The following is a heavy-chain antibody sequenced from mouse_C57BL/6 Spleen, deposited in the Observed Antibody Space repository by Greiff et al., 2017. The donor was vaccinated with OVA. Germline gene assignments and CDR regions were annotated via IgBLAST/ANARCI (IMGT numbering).Heavy chain of an antibody. CDR2: INPNNGGT. J-gene: IGHJ1*03. CDR3: ARHGSSLYGYFDV. D-gene: IGHD1-1*01. Sequence: VQLQQSGPELVKPGASVKIPCKASGYTFTDYNMDWVKQSHGKSLEWIGDINPNNGGTIYNQKFKGKATLTADKSSSTAYMELRNLESEDTADYYSARHGSSLYGYFDVWGTGTTVTVSS. CDR1: GYTFTDYN. V-gene: IGHV1-18*01.